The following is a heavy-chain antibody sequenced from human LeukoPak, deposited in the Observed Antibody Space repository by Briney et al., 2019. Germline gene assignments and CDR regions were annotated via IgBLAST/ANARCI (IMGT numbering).Heavy chain of an antibody. CDR3: ARHGLDTAMMNYYYYYMDV. J-gene: IGHJ6*03. D-gene: IGHD5-18*01. CDR2: IYYSGST. CDR1: GGSISSSSYY. Sequence: SETLSLTCTVSGGSISSSSYYWGWIRQPPGQRLEWIGSIYYSGSTYYNPSLKSRVTISVDTYKNQFSLKLSSVTAADTAMYYCARHGLDTAMMNYYYYYMDVWGKGTTVTVSS. V-gene: IGHV4-39*01.